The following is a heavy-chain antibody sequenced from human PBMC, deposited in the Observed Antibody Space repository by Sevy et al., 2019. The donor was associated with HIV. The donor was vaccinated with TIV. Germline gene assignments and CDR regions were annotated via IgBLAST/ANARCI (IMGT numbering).Heavy chain of an antibody. CDR3: TSSSDGYYYGMDV. V-gene: IGHV3-49*04. CDR2: IRSKAYGGTT. CDR1: GFTFGDYA. J-gene: IGHJ6*02. D-gene: IGHD6-6*01. Sequence: SLRLSCTASGFTFGDYAMSWVRQAPGKELEWVGFIRSKAYGGTTEYAASVKGRFTISRDDSKSIAYLQMNSLKTEDTAVYYCTSSSDGYYYGMDVWGQGTTVTVSS.